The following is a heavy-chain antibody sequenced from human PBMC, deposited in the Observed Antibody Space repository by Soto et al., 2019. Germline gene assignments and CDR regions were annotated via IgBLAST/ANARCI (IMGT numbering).Heavy chain of an antibody. V-gene: IGHV4-39*01. Sequence: SETLSLTCTVSGGSISSTTYYWGWIRQPPGKGLEWIGSVYYIGNTYNNPSLKSRVTISGDKSKNQLFLKLSSVTAPDTAVYYCARQIYDSSGYYYAYWGQGTLVTVSS. CDR3: ARQIYDSSGYYYAY. CDR1: GGSISSTTYY. CDR2: VYYIGNT. D-gene: IGHD3-22*01. J-gene: IGHJ4*02.